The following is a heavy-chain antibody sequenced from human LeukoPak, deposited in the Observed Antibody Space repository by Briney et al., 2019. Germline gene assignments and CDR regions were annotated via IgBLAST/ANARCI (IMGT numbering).Heavy chain of an antibody. V-gene: IGHV3-23*01. CDR1: GFTFSSYA. Sequence: PGGSLRLSCAASGFTFSSYAMSWVRQAPGKGLEWVSAISGSGGSTYYADSVKGRFTISRDNSKNTLYLQMNSLRVEDTAVYYCAKGRSMIVVVMAFDIWGQGTMVTVSS. CDR2: ISGSGGST. CDR3: AKGRSMIVVVMAFDI. J-gene: IGHJ3*02. D-gene: IGHD3-22*01.